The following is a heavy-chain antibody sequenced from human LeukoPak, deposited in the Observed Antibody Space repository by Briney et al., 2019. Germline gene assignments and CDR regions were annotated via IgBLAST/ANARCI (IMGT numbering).Heavy chain of an antibody. D-gene: IGHD3-3*01. CDR2: IYYSGST. CDR1: GGSISSYY. V-gene: IGHV4-59*08. CDR3: ARLPEVFWSGYIYAYYYYGMDV. J-gene: IGHJ6*02. Sequence: ETSETLSLTCTVSGGSISSYYWSWIRQPPGKGLEWIGYIYYSGSTNYNPSLKSRVTISVDTSKNQFSLKLSSVTAADTAVYYCARLPEVFWSGYIYAYYYYGMDVWGQGTTVTVSS.